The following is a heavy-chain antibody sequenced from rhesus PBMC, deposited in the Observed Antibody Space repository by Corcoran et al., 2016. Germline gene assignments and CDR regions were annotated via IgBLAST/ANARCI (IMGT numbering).Heavy chain of an antibody. V-gene: IGHV4S11*01. CDR3: ARHLDV. J-gene: IGHJ5-2*02. CDR1: GGSISSNY. CDR2: IYGSGSST. Sequence: QVQLQESGPGLVKPLETLSLTCAVSGGSISSNYWSWIRQAPGKGLEGIGYIYGSGSSTNYNPSLKSRVTLSVDTSKNQLSLKLSSVTAADTAVYYCARHLDVWGRGVLVTVSS.